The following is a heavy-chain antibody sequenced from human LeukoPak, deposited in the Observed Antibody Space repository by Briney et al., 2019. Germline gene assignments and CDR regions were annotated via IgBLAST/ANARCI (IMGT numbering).Heavy chain of an antibody. CDR2: ISGSGGTT. D-gene: IGHD6-13*01. CDR3: TKVSYVRGIVAADPFDY. Sequence: PGGSLRLSCAASGFTFSNYVMSWVRQAPGKGPEWVSSISGSGGTTYYADSVKGRFTISRDSSKSTLYLQMNSLRAEDTAVYYCTKVSYVRGIVAADPFDYWGQGTLVTVSS. V-gene: IGHV3-23*01. CDR1: GFTFSNYV. J-gene: IGHJ4*02.